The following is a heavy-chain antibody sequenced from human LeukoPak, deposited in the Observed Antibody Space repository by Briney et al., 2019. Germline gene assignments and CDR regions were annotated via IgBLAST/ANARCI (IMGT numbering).Heavy chain of an antibody. Sequence: GESLKISCKGSGYSFTSYWIGWVRQMPGKGLEWMGIIYPGDSDTRYSPSFQGQVTISADKSISTAYLQWSSPKASDTAMYYCARPVVAVAGSVYFDYWGQGTLVTVSS. CDR1: GYSFTSYW. V-gene: IGHV5-51*01. J-gene: IGHJ4*02. CDR2: IYPGDSDT. D-gene: IGHD6-19*01. CDR3: ARPVVAVAGSVYFDY.